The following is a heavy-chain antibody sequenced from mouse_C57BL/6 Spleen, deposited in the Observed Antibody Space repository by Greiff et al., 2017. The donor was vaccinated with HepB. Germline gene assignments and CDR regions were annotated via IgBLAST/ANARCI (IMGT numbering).Heavy chain of an antibody. CDR2: IDPETGGT. Sequence: VQGVESGAELVRPGASVTLSCKASGYTFTDYEMHWVKQTPVHGLEWIGAIDPETGGTAYNQKFKGKAILTADKSSSTAYMELRSLTSEDSAVYYCTENYAMDYWGQGTSVTVSS. J-gene: IGHJ4*01. CDR3: TENYAMDY. V-gene: IGHV1-15*01. CDR1: GYTFTDYE.